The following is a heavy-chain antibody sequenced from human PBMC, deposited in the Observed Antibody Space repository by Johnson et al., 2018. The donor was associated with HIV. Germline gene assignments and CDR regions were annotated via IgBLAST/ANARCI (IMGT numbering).Heavy chain of an antibody. D-gene: IGHD3-16*02. J-gene: IGHJ3*02. Sequence: VQLVESGGGVVQPGGSLRLSCAASGFTFSSYWMHWVRQAPGKGLVWVSRINSDGSSTICADSVKGRFTISRDNSKNRLYLQMDSLRAEDTAVYYCATELSLLRDAFDIWGQGTMVTVSS. CDR1: GFTFSSYW. CDR2: INSDGSST. V-gene: IGHV3-74*02. CDR3: ATELSLLRDAFDI.